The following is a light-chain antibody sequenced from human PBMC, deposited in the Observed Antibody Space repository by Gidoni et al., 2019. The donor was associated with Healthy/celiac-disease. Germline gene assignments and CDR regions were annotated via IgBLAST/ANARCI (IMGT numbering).Light chain of an antibody. CDR2: EDN. Sequence: NFMLTQPPSVSESPGKTVTISCTGSSGSIASNYVQWYQQRPGSAPTTVIYEDNQRPSGVPDRFSGSIDSSSNSASLTISGLKTEDEADYYCQSYDSSTLWVFGGGTKLTVL. CDR3: QSYDSSTLWV. CDR1: SGSIASNY. J-gene: IGLJ3*02. V-gene: IGLV6-57*02.